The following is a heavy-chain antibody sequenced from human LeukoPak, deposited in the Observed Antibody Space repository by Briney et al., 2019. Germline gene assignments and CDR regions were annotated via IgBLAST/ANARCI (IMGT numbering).Heavy chain of an antibody. D-gene: IGHD6-19*01. V-gene: IGHV3-73*01. CDR1: GFTFSGSA. CDR2: IRSKANSYAT. CDR3: TRHAQYSSGWYEVY. Sequence: PGGSLRLSCAASGFTFSGSAMHWVRQASGKGLEWVGRIRSKANSYATAYAASVKGRFTISRDDSKNTACLQMNSLKTEDTAVYYCTRHAQYSSGWYEVYWGQGTLVTVSS. J-gene: IGHJ4*02.